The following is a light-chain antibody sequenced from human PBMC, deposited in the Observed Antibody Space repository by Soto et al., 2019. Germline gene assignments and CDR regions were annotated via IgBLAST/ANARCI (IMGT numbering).Light chain of an antibody. Sequence: EIVLTKSPGTLSLSPGERATLSCRASQSVSNNYLAWYQQKPGQTPRLLIYRASSRITAVPARFSGSGSGTHFTLTSTGLEPEDSSVYYCQQYVSSPGTFGQATQVEI. CDR2: RAS. CDR3: QQYVSSPGT. CDR1: QSVSNNY. V-gene: IGKV3-20*01. J-gene: IGKJ1*01.